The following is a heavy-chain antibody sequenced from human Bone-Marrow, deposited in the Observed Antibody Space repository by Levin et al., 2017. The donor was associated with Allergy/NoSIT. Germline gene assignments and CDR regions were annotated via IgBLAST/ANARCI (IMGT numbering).Heavy chain of an antibody. CDR1: GYSISGNTYY. D-gene: IGHD4-17*01. V-gene: IGHV4-39*07. J-gene: IGHJ4*02. CDR2: INHSGST. CDR3: ARAGRCDY. Sequence: SQTLSLTCTVSGYSISGNTYYWGWIRQPPGKGLEWIGSINHSGSTYYNPSLQSRVTISVDTSKNQFSLKLTSVTAADTAVYYCARAGRCDYWSQGALVAVSS.